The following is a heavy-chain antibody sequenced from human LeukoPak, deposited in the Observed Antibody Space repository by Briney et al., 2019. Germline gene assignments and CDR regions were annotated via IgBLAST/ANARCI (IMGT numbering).Heavy chain of an antibody. J-gene: IGHJ4*02. CDR2: IYYSGYT. CDR3: ARDRTGYRGSGSSGDY. CDR1: GGSFSSYY. V-gene: IGHV4-59*12. Sequence: SETLSLTCTVSGGSFSSYYWSWIRQPPGKGLEWSGCIYYSGYTNYKSSLKSRVTISVDASKNQFSLKLSSVTAADTAVYYCARDRTGYRGSGSSGDYWGQGTLVTVSS. D-gene: IGHD3-10*01.